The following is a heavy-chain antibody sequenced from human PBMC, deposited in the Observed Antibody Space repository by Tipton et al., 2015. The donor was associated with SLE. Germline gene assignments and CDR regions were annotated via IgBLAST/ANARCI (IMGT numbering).Heavy chain of an antibody. Sequence: TLSLTCIVSGDSLIKYYWNWFRQSPGKRLEWIGYVFYTGSTNYNPSFKSRVTISLDMSRNQFSLILSSVTAADTAVYYCARASWDHRGSGSFSDYWGQGKLVTVSS. CDR1: GDSLIKYY. J-gene: IGHJ4*02. CDR3: ARASWDHRGSGSFSDY. V-gene: IGHV4-59*08. D-gene: IGHD3-10*01. CDR2: VFYTGST.